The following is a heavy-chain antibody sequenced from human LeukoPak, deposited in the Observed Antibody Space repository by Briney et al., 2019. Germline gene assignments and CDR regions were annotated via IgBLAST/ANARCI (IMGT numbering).Heavy chain of an antibody. CDR1: GFTFSTYS. CDR2: ISTYGHTS. D-gene: IGHD4-17*01. J-gene: IGHJ4*02. Sequence: GGSLRLSCAASGFTFSTYSMNWVRQAPGKGLEWVSYISTYGHTSYYADSVKGRSTISRDNAKNSPYLQMNSLRAEDTAVYYCAREREHDYGTDYWGQGTLVTVSS. V-gene: IGHV3-48*01. CDR3: AREREHDYGTDY.